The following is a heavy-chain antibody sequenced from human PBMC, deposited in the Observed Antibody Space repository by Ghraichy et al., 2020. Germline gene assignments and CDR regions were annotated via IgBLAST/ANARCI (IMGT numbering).Heavy chain of an antibody. CDR2: IKQDGSEK. V-gene: IGHV3-7*03. CDR1: GFTFSSYW. Sequence: GESLNISCAASGFTFSSYWMSWVRQAPGKGLEWVANIKQDGSEKYYVDSLKGRLTISRDNAKNSLYLQMNSLRVEDTAVYYCARRRCSSTSCFFDFWGQGALVTGSS. J-gene: IGHJ4*02. CDR3: ARRRCSSTSCFFDF. D-gene: IGHD2-2*01.